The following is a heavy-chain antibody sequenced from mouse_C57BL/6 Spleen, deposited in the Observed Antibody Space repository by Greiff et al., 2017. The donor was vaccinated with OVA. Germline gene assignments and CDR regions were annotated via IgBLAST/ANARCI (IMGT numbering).Heavy chain of an antibody. CDR3: ARSDDYDDWYFDV. CDR2: INPSSGYT. CDR1: GYTFTSYW. D-gene: IGHD2-4*01. V-gene: IGHV1-7*01. J-gene: IGHJ1*03. Sequence: QVQLQQSGAELAKPGASVKLSCKASGYTFTSYWMHWVKQRPGQGLEWIGYINPSSGYTKYNQKFKDKATLTADKSSSTAYMQLSSLTSEDSAVYYCARSDDYDDWYFDVWGTGTTVTVSS.